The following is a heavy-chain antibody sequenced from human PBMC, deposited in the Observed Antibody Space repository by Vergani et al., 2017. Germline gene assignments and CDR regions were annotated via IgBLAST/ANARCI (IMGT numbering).Heavy chain of an antibody. J-gene: IGHJ4*02. CDR1: GGSISSYY. CDR2: IYYSGST. CDR3: ARGDSGYDTPFDY. Sequence: QVKLQESGPGLLKPSQTLSLTCTVSGGSISSYYWSWIRQPPEKGLEWIGYIYYSGSTNYNPSLKSRVTISVDTSKNQFSLKLSSVTAADTAVYYCARGDSGYDTPFDYWGQGTLVTVSS. V-gene: IGHV4-59*01. D-gene: IGHD5-12*01.